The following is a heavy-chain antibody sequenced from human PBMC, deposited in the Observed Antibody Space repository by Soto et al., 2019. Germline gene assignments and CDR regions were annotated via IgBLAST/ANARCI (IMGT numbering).Heavy chain of an antibody. Sequence: EVQLVESGGGLVKPGESLRLSCAASGFTFNTAWMTWARQAPGKGLEWVGHIKSKTVGGTTDYAAPVKGRFTISRDDSKNTLYLQMNSLKTEDTAIYYCTTVSHWQPWSWGQGALVTVSS. J-gene: IGHJ5*02. CDR2: IKSKTVGGTT. D-gene: IGHD2-8*02. V-gene: IGHV3-15*07. CDR3: TTVSHWQPWS. CDR1: GFTFNTAW.